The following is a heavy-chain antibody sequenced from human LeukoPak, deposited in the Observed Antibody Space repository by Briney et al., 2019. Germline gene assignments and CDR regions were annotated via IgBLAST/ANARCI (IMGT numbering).Heavy chain of an antibody. CDR2: ISSSSSYI. Sequence: PGGSLRLSCAASGFTFSSYSMNWVRQAPGKGLEWVSSISSSSSYIYYADSVKGRFTISRDNAKNSLYLQMNSLRAEDTAVYYCARDPSKSLWFRELTGWAIDYWGQGTLVTVSS. V-gene: IGHV3-21*01. CDR1: GFTFSSYS. J-gene: IGHJ4*02. CDR3: ARDPSKSLWFRELTGWAIDY. D-gene: IGHD3-10*01.